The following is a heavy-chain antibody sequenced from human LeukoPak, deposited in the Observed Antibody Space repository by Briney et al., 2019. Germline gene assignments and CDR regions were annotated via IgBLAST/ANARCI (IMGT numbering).Heavy chain of an antibody. CDR3: ARGEYGSGPNTAFDI. CDR2: INPNSGGT. D-gene: IGHD3-10*01. CDR1: GYTFTGYY. V-gene: IGHV1-2*04. Sequence: ASVKVSCKASGYTFTGYYTHWVRQAPGQGLEWMGWINPNSGGTNYAQKFQGWVTMTRDTSISTAYMELSRLRSDDTAVYYCARGEYGSGPNTAFDIWGQGTMVTVSS. J-gene: IGHJ3*02.